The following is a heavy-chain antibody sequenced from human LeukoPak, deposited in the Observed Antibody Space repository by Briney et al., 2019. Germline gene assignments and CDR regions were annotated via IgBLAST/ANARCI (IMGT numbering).Heavy chain of an antibody. Sequence: ASVKVSCKASGYTFTGYYMHWVRQAPGQGLEWMGWINPNSGGTNYAQKFQGRVTMTRDTSISTAYMELSRLRSDDTAVYYCARRYCGGDCYGHGWFDPWGQGTLVTVSS. D-gene: IGHD2-21*01. CDR2: INPNSGGT. CDR3: ARRYCGGDCYGHGWFDP. J-gene: IGHJ5*02. V-gene: IGHV1-2*02. CDR1: GYTFTGYY.